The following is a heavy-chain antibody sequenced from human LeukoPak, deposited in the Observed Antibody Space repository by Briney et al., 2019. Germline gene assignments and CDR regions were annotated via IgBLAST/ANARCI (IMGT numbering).Heavy chain of an antibody. CDR2: ISSSATTI. Sequence: GGSLRLSCAASGFTFSSYEMNWVRQAPGKGLEWVSYISSSATTIYYADSVKGRFTISRDNAKNSLYLQMNSLRAEDTADYYCARGGMVPDWGQGTLVTVSS. V-gene: IGHV3-48*03. J-gene: IGHJ4*02. CDR3: ARGGMVPD. D-gene: IGHD4/OR15-4a*01. CDR1: GFTFSSYE.